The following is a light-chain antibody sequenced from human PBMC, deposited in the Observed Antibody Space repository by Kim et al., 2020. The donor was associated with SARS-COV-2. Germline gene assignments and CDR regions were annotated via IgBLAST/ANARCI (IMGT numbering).Light chain of an antibody. J-gene: IGKJ4*01. Sequence: VMTQSPLSLPVTPGEPASISCRSSQSLLHSNGYNYLDWYLQKPGQSPQLLIYSGSNRAYGVPDRFSGSGSGTDFTLKISRVEAEDVGVYYCMQALQTPLTFGGGTKVDIK. CDR1: QSLLHSNGYNY. V-gene: IGKV2-28*01. CDR3: MQALQTPLT. CDR2: SGS.